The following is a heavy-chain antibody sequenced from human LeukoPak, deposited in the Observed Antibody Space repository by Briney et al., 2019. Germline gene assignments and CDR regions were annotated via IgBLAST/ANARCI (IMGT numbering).Heavy chain of an antibody. V-gene: IGHV3-48*03. J-gene: IGHJ4*02. CDR1: GFTFSSYE. Sequence: SGGSLRLSCAASGFTFSSYEMIWVRQAPGKGLEWVSNISSSDTTIHYADSVKGRFTISRDSAKNSLYLQMNSLRDEDTAVYYCARDIPTTVVITALDYWGQGTLVTVSS. D-gene: IGHD4-23*01. CDR3: ARDIPTTVVITALDY. CDR2: ISSSDTTI.